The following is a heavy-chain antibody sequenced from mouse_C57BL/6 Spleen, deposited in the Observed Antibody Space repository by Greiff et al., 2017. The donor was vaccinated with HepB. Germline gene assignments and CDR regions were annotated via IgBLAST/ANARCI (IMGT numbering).Heavy chain of an antibody. J-gene: IGHJ2*01. CDR2: IYPSDSET. CDR1: GYTFTSYW. CDR3: ARDGYYFDY. D-gene: IGHD2-3*01. V-gene: IGHV1-61*01. Sequence: QVQLQQPGAELVRPGSSVKLSCKASGYTFTSYWMDWVKQRPGQGLEWIGNIYPSDSETHYNQKFKDKATMTVDKSSSTAYMQRSSLTSEYSAVYYCARDGYYFDYWGQGTTLTVSS.